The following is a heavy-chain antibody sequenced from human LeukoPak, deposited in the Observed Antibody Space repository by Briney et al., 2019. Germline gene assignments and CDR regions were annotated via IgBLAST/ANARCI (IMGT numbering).Heavy chain of an antibody. J-gene: IGHJ4*02. Sequence: GGSLRLSCAASGFTFSSYSMNWVRQAPGKGLEWVSYISSSSSTIYYADSVRGRFTISRDNAENSLYLQMNSLRVEDTAIYYCARWMTGFGYWGQGTLVTVSS. CDR3: ARWMTGFGY. CDR2: ISSSSSTI. V-gene: IGHV3-48*04. CDR1: GFTFSSYS. D-gene: IGHD3-9*01.